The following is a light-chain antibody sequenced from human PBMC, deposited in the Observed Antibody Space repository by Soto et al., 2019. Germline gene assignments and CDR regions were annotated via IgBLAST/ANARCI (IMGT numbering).Light chain of an antibody. V-gene: IGKV3D-20*02. CDR1: QSVSSSY. CDR2: DAS. Sequence: IVLTHSPGTLSLSPWERATLSCRASQSVSSSYLAWYQQKPGQAPRLLIYDASNRATGIPARFSGSGSGTDFTLTISSLEPEDFAVYYCQQRSNWPITFGQGTRLEIK. J-gene: IGKJ5*01. CDR3: QQRSNWPIT.